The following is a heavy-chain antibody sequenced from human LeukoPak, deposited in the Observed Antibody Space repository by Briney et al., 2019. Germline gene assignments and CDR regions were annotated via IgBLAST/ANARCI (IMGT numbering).Heavy chain of an antibody. V-gene: IGHV1-2*02. CDR2: INPNSGGT. CDR3: ARDSSLYSSGWRFDY. J-gene: IGHJ4*02. CDR1: GYTFTGYY. D-gene: IGHD6-19*01. Sequence: ASVKVSCKASGYTFTGYYMHWVRQPPGQGLEWMGWINPNSGGTNYAQKFQGRVTMTRDTSISTAYMELSRLRSDDTAVYYCARDSSLYSSGWRFDYWGQGILVTVSS.